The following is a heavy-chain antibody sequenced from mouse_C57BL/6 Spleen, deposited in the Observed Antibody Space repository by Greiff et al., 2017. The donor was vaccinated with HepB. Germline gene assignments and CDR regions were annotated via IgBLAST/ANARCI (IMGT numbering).Heavy chain of an antibody. V-gene: IGHV1-81*01. CDR1: GYTFTSYG. CDR2: IYPSSGNT. Sequence: VQLQEPGAELARPGASVKLSCKASGYTFTSYGISWVKQRTGQGLEWIGEIYPSSGNTYYNEKFKGKATLTADKSSSTAYMELRSLTSEDSAVYFCARGEAYAMDYWGQGTSVTVSS. CDR3: ARGEAYAMDY. J-gene: IGHJ4*01.